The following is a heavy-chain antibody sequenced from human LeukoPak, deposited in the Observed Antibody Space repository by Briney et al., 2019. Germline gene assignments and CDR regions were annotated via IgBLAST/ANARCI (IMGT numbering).Heavy chain of an antibody. D-gene: IGHD6-19*01. CDR2: ISYDGSNK. CDR1: GFTFSSYA. CDR3: ARGEYSSGWPFDY. Sequence: GGYLRLSCAASGFTFSSYAMHWVRQAPGKGLEWVAVISYDGSNKYYTDSVKGRFTISRDNSKNTLYLQMNSLRAEDTAVYYCARGEYSSGWPFDYWGQGTLVTVSS. J-gene: IGHJ4*02. V-gene: IGHV3-30-3*01.